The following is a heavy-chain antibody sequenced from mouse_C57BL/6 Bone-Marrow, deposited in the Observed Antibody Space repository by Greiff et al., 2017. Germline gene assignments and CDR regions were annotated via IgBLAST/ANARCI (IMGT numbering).Heavy chain of an antibody. CDR2: IDPSDSDN. Sequence: QVQLQQPGAELVMPGASVKLSCKASGYTFTSYWMHWVKQRPGQGLEWIGEIDPSDSDNNSNQKFKGKSTLTVDKSSSTAYMQLSSLTSEDSAVYYGARRGIYYDYDDAMDYWGQGTSVTVSS. CDR3: ARRGIYYDYDDAMDY. D-gene: IGHD2-4*01. J-gene: IGHJ4*01. CDR1: GYTFTSYW. V-gene: IGHV1-69*01.